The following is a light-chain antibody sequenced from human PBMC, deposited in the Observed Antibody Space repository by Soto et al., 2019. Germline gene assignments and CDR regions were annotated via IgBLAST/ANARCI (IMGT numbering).Light chain of an antibody. V-gene: IGKV1-5*03. J-gene: IGKJ4*01. CDR1: LSISSW. CDR3: QQYNSYPIT. Sequence: DIQMTQSPSTLSASVGDRVTITCRASLSISSWLAWYQQKPGKAPKVPIYKASTLESGVPSRFSGSGSGTEFTLTIISLQPDDFATYYCQQYNSYPITFGGGTKVDIK. CDR2: KAS.